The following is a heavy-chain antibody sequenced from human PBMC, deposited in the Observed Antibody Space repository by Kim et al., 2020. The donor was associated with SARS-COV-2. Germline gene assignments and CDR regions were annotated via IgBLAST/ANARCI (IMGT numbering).Heavy chain of an antibody. V-gene: IGHV1-18*01. CDR2: ISAYNGNT. CDR3: AMGRGSGGYPQDYYYGMDV. D-gene: IGHD3-10*01. CDR1: GYTFTSYG. Sequence: ASVKVSCKASGYTFTSYGISWVRQAPGQGLEWMGWISAYNGNTNYAQKLQGRVTMTTDTSTSTAYMELRSLRSDDTAVYYCAMGRGSGGYPQDYYYGMDVWGQGTTVTVSS. J-gene: IGHJ6*02.